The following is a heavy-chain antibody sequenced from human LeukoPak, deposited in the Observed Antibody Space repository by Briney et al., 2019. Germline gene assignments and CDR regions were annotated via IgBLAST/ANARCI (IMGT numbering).Heavy chain of an antibody. Sequence: PGGSLRLSCAASGFIFDDYAMHWVRQAPGKGLEWVSGISWNSGSIGYADSVKGRFTISRDNAKNSLYLQMNSLRAEDTALYYCAKDKAGFPYWYFDLWGRGTLVTVSS. J-gene: IGHJ2*01. CDR1: GFIFDDYA. CDR3: AKDKAGFPYWYFDL. V-gene: IGHV3-9*01. CDR2: ISWNSGSI.